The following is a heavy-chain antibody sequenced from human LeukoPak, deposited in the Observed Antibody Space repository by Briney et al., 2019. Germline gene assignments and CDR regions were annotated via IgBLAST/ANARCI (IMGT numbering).Heavy chain of an antibody. CDR3: ARDHRTRGAFDI. J-gene: IGHJ3*02. V-gene: IGHV3-30*02. Sequence: PGGSLRLSCAASGFTFSSFGMHWVRQAPGKGLEWVAFIRSDGSNKYYADSVKGRFTISRDNSKNTLYLQMNSLRAEDTAVYYCARDHRTRGAFDIWGQGTMVTVSS. CDR1: GFTFSSFG. D-gene: IGHD2-2*01. CDR2: IRSDGSNK.